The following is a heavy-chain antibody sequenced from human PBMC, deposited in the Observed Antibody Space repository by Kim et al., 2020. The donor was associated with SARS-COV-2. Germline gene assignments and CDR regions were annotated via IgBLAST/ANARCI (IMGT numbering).Heavy chain of an antibody. CDR2: LSYDGNT. CDR1: GGSISSFY. J-gene: IGHJ6*01. V-gene: IGHV4-59*01. D-gene: IGHD2-2*01. CDR3: ARTAPSRSSTAYYFYGLDV. Sequence: SETLSLTCTVSGGSISSFYWSWVRQPPGKGLEWVAFLSYDGNTNYNPSLKSRVTISRDTSKNQFSLRVTSVSAADTAVYFCARTAPSRSSTAYYFYGLDV.